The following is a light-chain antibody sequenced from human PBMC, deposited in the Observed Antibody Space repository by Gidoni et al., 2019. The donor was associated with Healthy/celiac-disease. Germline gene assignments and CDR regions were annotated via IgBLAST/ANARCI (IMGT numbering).Light chain of an antibody. J-gene: IGKJ2*04. V-gene: IGKV1-39*01. CDR1: QSIRSY. CDR2: AAS. Sequence: DIQMTQSPSSLSASVGDRVTITCRASQSIRSYLNWYQQKPGKAPKLLIYAASSLQSGVPSRFSGSGSGTDFTLTISSLQPEDFATYYCQQSYSTPCSFXQXTKLEIQ. CDR3: QQSYSTPCS.